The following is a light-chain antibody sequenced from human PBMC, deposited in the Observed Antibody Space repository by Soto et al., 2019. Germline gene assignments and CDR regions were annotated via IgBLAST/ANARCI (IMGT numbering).Light chain of an antibody. Sequence: QSALTQPRSVSGSPGQSVTISCTGTSSDVGGYNIVSWYQQHPGKAPKLMIYDVSKRPSGVPDRFSGSKSGNTASLTISGLQAEDEAYYYFCSYAGSYTYVFGTGTKVTVL. CDR1: SSDVGGYNI. CDR3: CSYAGSYTYV. J-gene: IGLJ1*01. CDR2: DVS. V-gene: IGLV2-11*01.